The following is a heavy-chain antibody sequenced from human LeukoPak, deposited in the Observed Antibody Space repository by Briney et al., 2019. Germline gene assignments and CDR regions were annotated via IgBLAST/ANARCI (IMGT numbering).Heavy chain of an antibody. CDR2: IQSDGSQE. D-gene: IGHD3-10*01. CDR3: SRDSCLIKTCLDY. CDR1: GFIFSHFG. V-gene: IGHV3-33*01. J-gene: IGHJ4*02. Sequence: GGSLRLSCATSGFIFSHFGMHWVRQAPGKGLEWVAAIQSDGSQEYFADSVKGRSTISRDKSKSTMYLQIDTLRAEDTAVYYCSRDSCLIKTCLDYWGQGTLVTVSS.